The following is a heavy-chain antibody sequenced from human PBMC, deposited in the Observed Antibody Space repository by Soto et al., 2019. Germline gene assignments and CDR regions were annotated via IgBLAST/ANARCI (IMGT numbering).Heavy chain of an antibody. CDR1: GFTFSSYG. V-gene: IGHV3-30*18. J-gene: IGHJ6*02. CDR2: ISYDGSNK. Sequence: GGSLRLSCAASGFTFSSYGMHWVRQAPGKGLEWVAVISYDGSNKYYADSVKGRFTISRENSKNTLYLQMNSLRAEDTAVYYCAKALMAEPGSQLSYYYGMDVWGQGTTVTVSS. D-gene: IGHD2-2*01. CDR3: AKALMAEPGSQLSYYYGMDV.